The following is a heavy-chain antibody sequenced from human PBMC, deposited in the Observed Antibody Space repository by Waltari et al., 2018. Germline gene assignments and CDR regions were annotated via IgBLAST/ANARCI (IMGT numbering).Heavy chain of an antibody. J-gene: IGHJ4*02. V-gene: IGHV3-64*01. D-gene: IGHD6-6*01. CDR3: ARALHRYSSSSCLDY. CDR2: ISSNGGST. Sequence: EVQLVESGGGLVQPGGSLRLSCAASGFTFSSYPMPWVRLAPGKGLEYVSAISSNGGSTYYANSVKGRFTISRDNSNNTLYLQMGSLRADDMAVYYCARALHRYSSSSCLDYWGQGTLVTVSS. CDR1: GFTFSSYP.